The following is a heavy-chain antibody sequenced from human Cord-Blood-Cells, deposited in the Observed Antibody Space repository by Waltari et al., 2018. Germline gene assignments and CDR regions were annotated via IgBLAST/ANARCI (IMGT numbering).Heavy chain of an antibody. V-gene: IGHV4-34*01. J-gene: IGHJ4*02. Sequence: QVQLQQWGAGLLKPSETLSLTCAVYGGSLSGYYWSWIRQPPGKGLEWIGEINHSGSTNYNPSLKSRVTISVDTSKNQFSLKLSSVTAADTAVYYCARGFNWGSDYFDYWGQGTLVTVSS. CDR3: ARGFNWGSDYFDY. D-gene: IGHD7-27*01. CDR2: INHSGST. CDR1: GGSLSGYY.